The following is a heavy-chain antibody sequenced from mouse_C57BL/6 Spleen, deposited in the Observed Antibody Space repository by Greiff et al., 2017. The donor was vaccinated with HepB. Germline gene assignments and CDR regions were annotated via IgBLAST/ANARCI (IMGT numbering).Heavy chain of an antibody. Sequence: EVKLVESVAELVRPGASVKLSCTASGFNIKNTYMHWVKQRPEQGLEWIGRIDPANGNTKYAPKFQGKATITADTSSNTAYLQLSSLTSEDTAIYYCARIYYYGSSYVENFDYWGQGTTLTVSS. D-gene: IGHD1-1*01. CDR2: IDPANGNT. CDR3: ARIYYYGSSYVENFDY. V-gene: IGHV14-3*01. J-gene: IGHJ2*01. CDR1: GFNIKNTY.